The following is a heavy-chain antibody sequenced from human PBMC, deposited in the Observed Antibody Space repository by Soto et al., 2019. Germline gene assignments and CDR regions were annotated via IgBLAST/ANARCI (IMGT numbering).Heavy chain of an antibody. CDR2: ISGSGGST. V-gene: IGHV3-23*01. Sequence: PGGSLRLSCAASGFTFSNYAMTWVRQAPGKGLEWVSTISGSGGSTYYADSVKGRFTISRDNSKNTLYLQMNSLRAEDTAVYYCAKDSRRSALGYYGMDVWGQGTTVTVSS. D-gene: IGHD3-16*01. CDR3: AKDSRRSALGYYGMDV. J-gene: IGHJ6*02. CDR1: GFTFSNYA.